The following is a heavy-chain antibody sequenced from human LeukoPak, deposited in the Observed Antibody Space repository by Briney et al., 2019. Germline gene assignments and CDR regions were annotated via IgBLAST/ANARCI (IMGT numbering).Heavy chain of an antibody. CDR2: IKQDGSEK. J-gene: IGHJ3*02. V-gene: IGHV3-7*01. CDR3: ARESRATVTTSAFDI. CDR1: GFTFSSYW. D-gene: IGHD4-17*01. Sequence: GGSLRLSCAASGFTFSSYWMSWVRQAPGKGLEWVANIKQDGSEKYYVDSVKGRFTISRDNAKNSLYPQMNSLRAEDTAVYYCARESRATVTTSAFDIWGQGTMVTVPS.